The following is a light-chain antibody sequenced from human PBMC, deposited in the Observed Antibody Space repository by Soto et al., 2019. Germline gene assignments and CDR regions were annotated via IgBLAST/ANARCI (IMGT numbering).Light chain of an antibody. CDR3: SSYAGSLVV. V-gene: IGLV2-14*01. CDR1: SSDIGAYDY. Sequence: QSALTQPASLSGSPGQSITISCTGTSSDIGAYDYVSWFQQHPGKAPKLMISEVNNRPSGVSNRFSGSKSGNTAYLTISGLQVEDEAVYYCSSYAGSLVVFGGGTKLTVL. CDR2: EVN. J-gene: IGLJ2*01.